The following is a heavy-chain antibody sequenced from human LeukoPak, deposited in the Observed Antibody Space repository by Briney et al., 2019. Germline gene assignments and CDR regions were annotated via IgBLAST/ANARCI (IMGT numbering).Heavy chain of an antibody. Sequence: SQTLSLTCAISGDSVSSNSAAWNWIRQSPSRGLEWLGRTYYRSKWYNDYAVSVKSRITINPDTSKNQFSLQLNSVTPEDTAVYYCARDLRSRYSSGWYYLDYWGQGTLVTVSS. CDR1: GDSVSSNSAA. CDR3: ARDLRSRYSSGWYYLDY. J-gene: IGHJ4*02. D-gene: IGHD6-19*01. CDR2: TYYRSKWYN. V-gene: IGHV6-1*01.